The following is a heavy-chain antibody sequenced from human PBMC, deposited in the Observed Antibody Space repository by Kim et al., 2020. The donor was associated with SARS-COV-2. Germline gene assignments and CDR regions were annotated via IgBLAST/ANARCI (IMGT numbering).Heavy chain of an antibody. J-gene: IGHJ3*02. CDR2: IRSKANSYAT. V-gene: IGHV3-73*01. Sequence: GGSLRLSCAASRFIFSDSAMYWVRQASGKGLQWVGRIRSKANSYATAYDVSVKGRFIISRDDSKNTAYLQMNSLKTEDTAIYYCTRVPPYSNSWWDAFDIWGQGTMVTVSS. CDR1: RFIFSDSA. D-gene: IGHD6-13*01. CDR3: TRVPPYSNSWWDAFDI.